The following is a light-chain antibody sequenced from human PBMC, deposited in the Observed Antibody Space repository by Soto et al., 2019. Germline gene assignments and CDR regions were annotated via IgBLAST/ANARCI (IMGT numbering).Light chain of an antibody. Sequence: EIVLTQSPATLCLSPGERATLSCRASQSISSYLAWYQQKPGQAPRLLICDASYRATGIPARFSGSGSGTDFTLTISSLEPEDFAVYYCQQRNSWPLTFGGGTIVEIK. J-gene: IGKJ4*01. CDR2: DAS. CDR1: QSISSY. V-gene: IGKV3-11*01. CDR3: QQRNSWPLT.